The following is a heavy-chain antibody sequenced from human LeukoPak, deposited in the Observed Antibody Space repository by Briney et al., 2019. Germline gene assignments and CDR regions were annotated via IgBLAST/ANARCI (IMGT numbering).Heavy chain of an antibody. J-gene: IGHJ4*02. CDR1: GYTFTSYD. CDR2: MNPNSGDT. CDR3: VRGLYVIRGVTGDY. D-gene: IGHD3-10*01. V-gene: IGHV1-8*01. Sequence: ASVKVSCKASGYTFTSYDINWVRQAPGQGLEWMGWMNPNSGDTGHAQKFQGRVTMTRNTSISTAYMDLSSLRSEDTAVYYCVRGLYVIRGVTGDYWGQGTLVTVSS.